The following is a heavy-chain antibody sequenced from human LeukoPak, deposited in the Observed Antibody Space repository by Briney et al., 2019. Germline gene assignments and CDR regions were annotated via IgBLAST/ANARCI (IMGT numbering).Heavy chain of an antibody. V-gene: IGHV4-34*01. J-gene: IGHJ4*02. Sequence: SETLSLTCAVYGGSFSGYYWSWIRQPPGKGLEWIGEINHSGSTNYNPSLKSRVTISVDTSKNQFSLKLSSVTAADTAVYYCAGGKGVVPAARGWFDYWGQGTLVTVSS. CDR2: INHSGST. CDR3: AGGKGVVPAARGWFDY. CDR1: GGSFSGYY. D-gene: IGHD2-2*01.